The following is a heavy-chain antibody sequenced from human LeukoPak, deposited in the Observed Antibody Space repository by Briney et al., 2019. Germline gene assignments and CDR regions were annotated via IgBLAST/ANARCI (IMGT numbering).Heavy chain of an antibody. V-gene: IGHV3-30*18. CDR3: AKARPAIAARVGYYYYGMDV. D-gene: IGHD6-6*01. CDR1: GFTFSSYG. J-gene: IGHJ6*02. Sequence: GRSLRHSCAASGFTFSSYGMHWVRQAPGKGLEWVAVISYDGSNKYFGDSVKGRFTISRDNSKNTLYLQMNSLRAEDTAVYYCAKARPAIAARVGYYYYGMDVWGQGTTVTVSS. CDR2: ISYDGSNK.